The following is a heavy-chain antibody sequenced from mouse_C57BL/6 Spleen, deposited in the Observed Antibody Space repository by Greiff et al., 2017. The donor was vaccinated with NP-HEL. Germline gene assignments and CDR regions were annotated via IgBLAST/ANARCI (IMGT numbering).Heavy chain of an antibody. Sequence: VQLQQSGAELVKPGASVKLSCKASGYTFTSYWLHWVKQRPGQGLEWIGMIHPNSGSTNYNEKFKSKATLTVDKSSSTAYMQLSSLTAEDSAVYYCAREGPPYYAMDYWGQGTSVTVSS. CDR3: AREGPPYYAMDY. J-gene: IGHJ4*01. CDR1: GYTFTSYW. V-gene: IGHV1-64*01. CDR2: IHPNSGST.